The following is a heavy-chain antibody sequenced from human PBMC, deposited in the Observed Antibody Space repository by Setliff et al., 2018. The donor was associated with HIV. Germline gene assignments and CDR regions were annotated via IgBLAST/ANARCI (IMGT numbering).Heavy chain of an antibody. Sequence: HGESLKISCTASGYSFDGYWIGWVRQVPGKGLEWLGIVYPLDSDTKYSPPLRGPFTISADKSTNTAFLQWSSLRASDSAIYYCARHRVGVTPSSEYYFDFWGQGTQVTVSS. D-gene: IGHD1-26*01. J-gene: IGHJ4*02. V-gene: IGHV5-51*01. CDR3: ARHRVGVTPSSEYYFDF. CDR2: VYPLDSDT. CDR1: GYSFDGYW.